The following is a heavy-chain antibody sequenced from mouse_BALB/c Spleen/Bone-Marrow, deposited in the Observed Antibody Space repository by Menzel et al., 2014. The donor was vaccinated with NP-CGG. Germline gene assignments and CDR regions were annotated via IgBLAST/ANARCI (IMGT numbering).Heavy chain of an antibody. J-gene: IGHJ1*01. CDR2: IDPYYGGT. CDR3: TRDDSPYWYFDV. D-gene: IGHD2-4*01. Sequence: VHVKQSGPELVKPGASVKISCKASGYSFTAYNMNWVKQSNGKSLEWIGSIDPYYGGTSYNQKFKGEATLTVDKSSSTAYMQLKNLTSEDSAVYYCTRDDSPYWYFDVWGAGTTVTVSS. V-gene: IGHV1-39*01. CDR1: GYSFTAYN.